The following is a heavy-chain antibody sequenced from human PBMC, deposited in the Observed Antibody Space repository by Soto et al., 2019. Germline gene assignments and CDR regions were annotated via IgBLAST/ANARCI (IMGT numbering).Heavy chain of an antibody. CDR3: ARPTRQWLGLRYYYGMDV. CDR1: GGSISSSNW. J-gene: IGHJ6*02. V-gene: IGHV4-4*02. D-gene: IGHD6-19*01. Sequence: PSETLSLTCAVSGGSISSSNWWSWIRQPPGKGLEWIGEINHSGSTNYNPSLKSRVTISVDTSKNQFSLKLSSVTAADTAVYYCARPTRQWLGLRYYYGMDVWGQGTTVTVSS. CDR2: INHSGST.